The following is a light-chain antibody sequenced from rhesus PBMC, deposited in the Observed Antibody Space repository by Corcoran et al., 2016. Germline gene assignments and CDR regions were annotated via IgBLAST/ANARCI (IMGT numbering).Light chain of an antibody. V-gene: IGKV1-32*01. J-gene: IGKJ4*01. CDR2: YTN. CDR1: QDISRY. CDR3: RQYNSLPT. Sequence: DIQMTQSPASLSAFVGDRVTITCRASQDISRYLNWYQQKLGKAPKLRCYYTNRWERGVPARFRGSGSGTEFYLTISSLQPVDFAPYYCRQYNSLPTFGGRTKVGI.